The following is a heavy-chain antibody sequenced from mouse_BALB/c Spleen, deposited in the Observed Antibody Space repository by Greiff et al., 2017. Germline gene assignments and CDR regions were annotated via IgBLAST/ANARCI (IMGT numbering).Heavy chain of an antibody. D-gene: IGHD2-1*01. J-gene: IGHJ1*01. CDR1: GYTFTDYE. Sequence: QVQLKESGAELVRPGASVTLSCKASGYTFTDYEMHWVKQTPVHGLEWIGAIDPETGGTAYNQKFKGKATLTADKSSSTAYMELRSLTSEDSAVYYCTRKDGNYGYFDVWGAGTTVTVSS. CDR3: TRKDGNYGYFDV. V-gene: IGHV1-15*01. CDR2: IDPETGGT.